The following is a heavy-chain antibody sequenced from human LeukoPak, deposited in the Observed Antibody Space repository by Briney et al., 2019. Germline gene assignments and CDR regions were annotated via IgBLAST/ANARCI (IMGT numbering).Heavy chain of an antibody. CDR3: ARVRANWYEDY. CDR2: ITTTFYT. V-gene: IGHV3-21*01. J-gene: IGHJ4*02. CDR1: GFTFSSYS. Sequence: PGGSLRLSCAASGFTFSSYSFNWVRQVPGKGLEWVSSITTTFYTYYTDSVKGRFTISRDNAKNSLYLQMISLRAEDTAVYYCARVRANWYEDYWDRGTLVTVSS. D-gene: IGHD6-13*01.